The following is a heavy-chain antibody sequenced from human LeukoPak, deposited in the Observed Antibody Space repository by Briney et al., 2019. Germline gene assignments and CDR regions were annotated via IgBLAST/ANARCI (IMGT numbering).Heavy chain of an antibody. CDR2: ISGTSGAT. CDR1: GFTFNNYA. J-gene: IGHJ3*02. Sequence: TGGSLRLSCTASGFTFNNYAMSWVRQAPGKGLQWVSSISGTSGATYYADSVKGRFTISRDNSKNTLYLQMDSLRAEDTAVYHCAKFLGIPAALDVFDIWGQGTMVTVSS. V-gene: IGHV3-23*01. D-gene: IGHD2-2*01. CDR3: AKFLGIPAALDVFDI.